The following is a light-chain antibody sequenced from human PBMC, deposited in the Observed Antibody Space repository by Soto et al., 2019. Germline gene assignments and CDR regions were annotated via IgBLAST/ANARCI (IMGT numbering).Light chain of an antibody. Sequence: EIVMTQSPATLSVSPGERATLSCRASQSVSSNLAWYQQKPGQAPRLLIYGASTRATGIPARFSGSGSGTEFTLTISSLQSEDFAVYYCQQYNKWPLYTFGQGTKQEIK. CDR2: GAS. CDR1: QSVSSN. J-gene: IGKJ2*01. V-gene: IGKV3-15*01. CDR3: QQYNKWPLYT.